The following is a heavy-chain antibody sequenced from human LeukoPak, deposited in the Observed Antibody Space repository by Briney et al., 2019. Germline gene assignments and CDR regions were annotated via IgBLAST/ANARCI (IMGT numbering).Heavy chain of an antibody. CDR1: GFTFSSYW. D-gene: IGHD1-26*01. CDR3: ARGKWEPLDY. J-gene: IGHJ4*02. V-gene: IGHV3-74*01. Sequence: GGSLRLSCAASGFTFSSYWMHWVRQAPGKWLVWVSRINSDGSSTSYADSVKGRFTISRDNAKNSLYLQMNSLRAEDTAVYYCARGKWEPLDYWGQGTLVTVSS. CDR2: INSDGSST.